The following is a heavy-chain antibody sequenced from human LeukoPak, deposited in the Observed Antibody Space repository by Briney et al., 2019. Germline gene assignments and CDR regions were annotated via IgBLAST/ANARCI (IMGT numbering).Heavy chain of an antibody. J-gene: IGHJ4*02. CDR2: ISYDGSNK. D-gene: IGHD4-17*01. CDR1: GFTFSSYA. CDR3: AKSRHDYGDYRPYYFDY. Sequence: PGGSLRLSCAASGFTFSSYAMHWVRQAPGKGLEWVAVISYDGSNKYYADSVKGRFTISRDNSKNTLYLQMNSLRAEDTAVYYCAKSRHDYGDYRPYYFDYWGQGTLVTVSS. V-gene: IGHV3-30-3*02.